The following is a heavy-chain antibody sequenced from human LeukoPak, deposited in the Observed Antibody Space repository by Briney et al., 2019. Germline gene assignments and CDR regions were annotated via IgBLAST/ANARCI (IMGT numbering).Heavy chain of an antibody. J-gene: IGHJ4*02. CDR3: ARDLWDFWSGFDY. CDR2: ISSSGSTI. CDR1: GFTFSSYE. Sequence: AGSLTLSCAASGFTFSSYEMTWVRQAPGKGLEWVSYISSSGSTIYYADSVKGRFTISRDNAKNSLYLQMHSLRAEDTAVYYCARDLWDFWSGFDYWGQGTLVTVSS. D-gene: IGHD3-3*01. V-gene: IGHV3-48*03.